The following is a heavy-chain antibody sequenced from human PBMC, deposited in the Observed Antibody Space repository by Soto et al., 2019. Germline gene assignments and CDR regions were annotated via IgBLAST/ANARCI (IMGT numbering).Heavy chain of an antibody. J-gene: IGHJ4*02. CDR1: GVSISSYY. Sequence: QVQIQESGPGMVKPSETLSLMCSVTGVSISSYYWSWIRQPAGKGLEWIGRIYTSGSTNYNPSLNSRVTMSVDTSKNRFSLKLISVTAADTALYYCARRGPGTGWSFDYWGQGTLVTVSP. V-gene: IGHV4-4*07. D-gene: IGHD6-19*01. CDR3: ARRGPGTGWSFDY. CDR2: IYTSGST.